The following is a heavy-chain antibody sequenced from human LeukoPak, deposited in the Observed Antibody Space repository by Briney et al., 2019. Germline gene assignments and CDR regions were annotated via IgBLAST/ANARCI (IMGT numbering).Heavy chain of an antibody. CDR3: ASTQQYCGSTICYTNWFDP. V-gene: IGHV4-39*01. D-gene: IGHD2-2*02. CDR2: IYYSGST. CDR1: GGSISSSSYY. Sequence: PSETLSLTCTVSGGSISSSSYYWGWIRQPPGKGLEWIGSIYYSGSTYYNPSLKSRVTISVDTSKNQFSLKLSSVTAADTAVYYCASTQQYCGSTICYTNWFDPWGQGTLVTVSS. J-gene: IGHJ5*02.